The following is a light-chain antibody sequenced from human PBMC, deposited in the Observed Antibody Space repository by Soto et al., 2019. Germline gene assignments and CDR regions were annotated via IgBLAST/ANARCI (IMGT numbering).Light chain of an antibody. CDR1: SSDVGGYNY. J-gene: IGLJ2*01. Sequence: QSALTQPPSASGSPGPSVTISCTGTSSDVGGYNYGSWYQQHPGKAPKLMIYEVSKRPSGVPDRFSGSKSGNTASLTVSGLQAEYEADYYCSSYAGSNKRVVFGGGTKVTVL. CDR3: SSYAGSNKRVV. V-gene: IGLV2-8*01. CDR2: EVS.